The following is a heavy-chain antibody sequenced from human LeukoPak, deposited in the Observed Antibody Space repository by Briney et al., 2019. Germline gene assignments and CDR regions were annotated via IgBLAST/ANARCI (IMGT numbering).Heavy chain of an antibody. V-gene: IGHV4-59*01. D-gene: IGHD6-19*01. CDR3: ARASYSSGWYTVYYMDV. J-gene: IGHJ6*03. Sequence: SETLSLTCTVSGGSIITYYWSWIRQPPGKGLEWIGYIYYSGNTNYNPSLKSRVTISVDTSKNRFSLKLSSVTAADTAVYYCARASYSSGWYTVYYMDVWGKGTTVTVSS. CDR2: IYYSGNT. CDR1: GGSIITYY.